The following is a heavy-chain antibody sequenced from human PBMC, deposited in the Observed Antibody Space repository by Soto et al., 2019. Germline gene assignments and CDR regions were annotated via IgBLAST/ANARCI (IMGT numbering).Heavy chain of an antibody. V-gene: IGHV1-18*01. Sequence: ASVKVSCKASGYTFTSYGISWVRQAPGQGLEWMGWISAYNGNTNYAQKLQGRVTMTTDTSTSTAYMELRSLRSDDTAVYYCASMGWGSSSNWFDPWGQGTLVTVSS. D-gene: IGHD6-6*01. CDR2: ISAYNGNT. CDR1: GYTFTSYG. J-gene: IGHJ5*02. CDR3: ASMGWGSSSNWFDP.